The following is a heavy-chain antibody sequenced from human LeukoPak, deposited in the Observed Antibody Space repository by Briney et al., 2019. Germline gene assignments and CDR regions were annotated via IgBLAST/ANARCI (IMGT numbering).Heavy chain of an antibody. CDR1: GGSISSGDYY. J-gene: IGHJ3*02. CDR3: ARDTNYDILTGYYKEGVAFDI. D-gene: IGHD3-9*01. CDR2: IYYSGST. Sequence: SETLPLTCTVSGGSISSGDYYWSWIRQPPGKGLEWIGYIYYSGSTYYNPSLKSRVTISVDTSKNQFSLKLSSVTAADTAVYYCARDTNYDILTGYYKEGVAFDIWGQGTMVTVSS. V-gene: IGHV4-30-4*08.